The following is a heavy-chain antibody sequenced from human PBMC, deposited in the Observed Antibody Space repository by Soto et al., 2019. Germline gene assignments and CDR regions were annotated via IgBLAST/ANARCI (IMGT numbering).Heavy chain of an antibody. CDR3: ARDSHGCDY. D-gene: IGHD6-19*01. CDR1: GYTFTNYA. J-gene: IGHJ4*02. Sequence: GASVKVSCKASGYTFTNYARHWVRQAPGQRLEWMGWINAGNGNTKYSQKFQDRVTITRDTSASTAYMELSSLTSEDTAVYYCARDSHGCDYWGQGTLVTVSS. CDR2: INAGNGNT. V-gene: IGHV1-3*01.